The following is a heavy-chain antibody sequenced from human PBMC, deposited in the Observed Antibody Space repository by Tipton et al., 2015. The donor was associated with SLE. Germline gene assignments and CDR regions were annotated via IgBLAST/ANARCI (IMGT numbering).Heavy chain of an antibody. CDR1: GGSISSSSYY. D-gene: IGHD6-19*01. J-gene: IGHJ4*02. CDR3: AGYTSGWYNGPDY. V-gene: IGHV4-39*01. Sequence: TLSLTCTVSGGSISSSSYYWGWIRQPPGKGLEWIGSIYYSGSTYYNPSLKSRVTIYVDTSKTQFSLKLSSVTAADTAVYYCAGYTSGWYNGPDYWGQGTLVTVSS. CDR2: IYYSGST.